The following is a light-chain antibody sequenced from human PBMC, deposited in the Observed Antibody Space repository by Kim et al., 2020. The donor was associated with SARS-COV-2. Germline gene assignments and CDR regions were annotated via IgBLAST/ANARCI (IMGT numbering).Light chain of an antibody. CDR3: GTWDSSLSAWV. J-gene: IGLJ3*02. Sequence: GQKVTISGSGSSSNIGNNYVSWYQQLPGTAPKLIIYDNNKRPSGIPDRFSGSKSGTSATLGITGLQTGDEADYYCGTWDSSLSAWVFGGGTQLTVL. CDR2: DNN. V-gene: IGLV1-51*01. CDR1: SSNIGNNY.